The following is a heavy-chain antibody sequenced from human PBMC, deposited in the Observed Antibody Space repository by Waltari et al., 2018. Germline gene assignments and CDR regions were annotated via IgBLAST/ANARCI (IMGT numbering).Heavy chain of an antibody. CDR3: VRVESSMVTY. V-gene: IGHV3-11*04. J-gene: IGHJ4*02. CDR2: MSGSGDII. Sequence: QVQLVESGGALVKPGESLRLSCAASGFAFSVHFLGWIRQTPGKKLEWISYMSGSGDIIWYVDSVRGRFSISRDNAMNSLYLQMNSLGVEDTAVYFCVRVESSMVTYWGQGTLVAVSS. D-gene: IGHD5-18*01. CDR1: GFAFSVHF.